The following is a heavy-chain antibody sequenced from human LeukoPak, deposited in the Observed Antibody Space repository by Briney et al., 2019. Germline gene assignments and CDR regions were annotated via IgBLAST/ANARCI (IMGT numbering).Heavy chain of an antibody. D-gene: IGHD1-20*01. CDR2: ISAYNGNT. V-gene: IGHV1-18*01. J-gene: IGHJ5*02. CDR1: GYTFTSYG. CDR3: ARNSYNWNSMQLRWFDP. Sequence: ASVKVSCKASGYTFTSYGISWVRQAPGQGLEWMGWISAYNGNTNYAQNLQGRDTMTTDTSTSTAYMELRSLRSDDTAVYYCARNSYNWNSMQLRWFDPWGQGTLVTVSS.